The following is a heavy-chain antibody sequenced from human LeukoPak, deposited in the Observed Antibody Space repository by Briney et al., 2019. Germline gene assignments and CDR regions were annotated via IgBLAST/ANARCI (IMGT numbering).Heavy chain of an antibody. CDR2: ISDSGST. Sequence: MPSETLSLTCTVSGGSFSGYYWSWIRQSPGKGLEWIGYISDSGSTIHNSSLKSRVTMSVDTSKNQFSLTLSSVTAADTAVYYCARPLLKFSFGGFDIWGQGTMVTVSS. J-gene: IGHJ3*02. CDR3: ARPLLKFSFGGFDI. CDR1: GGSFSGYY. V-gene: IGHV4-59*08. D-gene: IGHD3-16*01.